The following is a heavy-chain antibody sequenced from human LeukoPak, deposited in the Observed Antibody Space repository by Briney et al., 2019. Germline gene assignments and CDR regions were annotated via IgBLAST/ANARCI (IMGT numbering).Heavy chain of an antibody. CDR3: ARGSRSSGYQLSTSGYYYMDV. D-gene: IGHD3-22*01. V-gene: IGHV4-34*01. CDR2: INHSGST. Sequence: PSETLSLTCAVYGGSFSGYYWSWIRQPPGKGLEWIGEINHSGSTNYNPSLKSRVTISVDTSKNQFSLKLSSVTAADTAVYYCARGSRSSGYQLSTSGYYYMDVWGKGTTVIVAS. J-gene: IGHJ6*03. CDR1: GGSFSGYY.